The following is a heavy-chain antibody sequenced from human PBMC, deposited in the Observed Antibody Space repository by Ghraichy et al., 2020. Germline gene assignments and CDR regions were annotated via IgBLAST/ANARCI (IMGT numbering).Heavy chain of an antibody. Sequence: ESLNISCTVSGGSVSSGSYYWSWIRQPPGKGLEWIGYIYYSGSTNYNPSLKSRVTISVDTSKNQFSLKLSSVTAADTAVYYCARVGYSYGYPLLDYGGQGTLVTVSS. CDR3: ARVGYSYGYPLLDY. V-gene: IGHV4-61*01. CDR2: IYYSGST. CDR1: GGSVSSGSYY. D-gene: IGHD5-18*01. J-gene: IGHJ4*02.